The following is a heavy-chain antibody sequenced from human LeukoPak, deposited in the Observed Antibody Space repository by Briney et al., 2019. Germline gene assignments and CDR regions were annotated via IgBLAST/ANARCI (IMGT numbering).Heavy chain of an antibody. CDR2: MNAGNGDK. CDR1: GYTFTNYG. V-gene: IGHV1-3*01. Sequence: ASVKVSCTSSGYTFTNYGTNWVRQAPGQRLEWMGWMNAGNGDKKYSQKFQGRVTISRDTSASTSYMELSSLTSEDTTIYCCTSGRGSRSHWNYYDCWGQGTLVTVSS. CDR3: TSGRGSRSHWNYYDC. J-gene: IGHJ4*02. D-gene: IGHD1-1*01.